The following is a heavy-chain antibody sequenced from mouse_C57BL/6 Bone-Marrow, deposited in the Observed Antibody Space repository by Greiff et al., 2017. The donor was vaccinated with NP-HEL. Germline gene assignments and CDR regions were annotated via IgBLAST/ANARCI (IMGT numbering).Heavy chain of an antibody. D-gene: IGHD2-12*01. J-gene: IGHJ4*01. CDR2: IRNKANGYTT. Sequence: EVQGVESGGGLVQPGGSLSLSCAASGFTFTDYYMSWVRQPPGKALEWLGFIRNKANGYTTEYSASVKGRFTISRDNSQSILYLLMNALRAEDSATYYCARYRRPYYAMDYWGQGTSVTVSS. V-gene: IGHV7-3*01. CDR1: GFTFTDYY. CDR3: ARYRRPYYAMDY.